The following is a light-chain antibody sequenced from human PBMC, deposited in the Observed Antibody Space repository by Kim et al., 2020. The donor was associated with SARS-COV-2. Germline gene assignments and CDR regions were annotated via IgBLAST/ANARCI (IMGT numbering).Light chain of an antibody. V-gene: IGKV1-39*01. Sequence: DIQMTQSPSSLSASVGDRVTSTCRASQSISSYLNWYQQKPGKAPKLLIYAASSLQSGVPSRFSGSGSGTDFTLTISSLQPEDFATYYCQQSYSTPPTFGGGTKLEI. J-gene: IGKJ4*01. CDR1: QSISSY. CDR2: AAS. CDR3: QQSYSTPPT.